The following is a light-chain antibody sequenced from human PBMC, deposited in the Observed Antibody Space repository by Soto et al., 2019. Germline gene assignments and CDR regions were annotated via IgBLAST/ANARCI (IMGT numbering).Light chain of an antibody. CDR3: TSSTSSSTI. CDR2: DVS. V-gene: IGLV2-14*03. Sequence: SLLTHPASVSRSPGQSITISPTSPSNYVGGYTYVSWYQHHPDRAPKLLIYDVSNRPSGVSDRFSGSKSGNTASLTISGLQAEDGADYYCTSSTSSSTIFGTGTKVTVL. CDR1: SNYVGGYTY. J-gene: IGLJ1*01.